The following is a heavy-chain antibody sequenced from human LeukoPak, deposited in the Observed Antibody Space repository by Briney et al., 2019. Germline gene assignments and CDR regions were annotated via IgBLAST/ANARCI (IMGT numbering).Heavy chain of an antibody. V-gene: IGHV1-3*01. J-gene: IGHJ4*02. Sequence: ASVKVSCKASGYTFTSYAIHWVRQAPGQRLEWMGWISAGNGNTKYSQSFQGRVTFISNTSATTAFMELSSLRSEDAAVYYCARDSGSGNNDYWGQGTLVTVSS. CDR2: ISAGNGNT. CDR1: GYTFTSYA. D-gene: IGHD1-26*01. CDR3: ARDSGSGNNDY.